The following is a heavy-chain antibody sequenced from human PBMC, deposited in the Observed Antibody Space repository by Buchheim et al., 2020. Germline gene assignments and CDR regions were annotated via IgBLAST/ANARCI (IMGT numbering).Heavy chain of an antibody. Sequence: EVQLVESGGVVVQPGGSLRLSCAASGFTFDDYTMHWVRQAPGKGLEWVSLISWVGGSTYYADSVKGRFTISRDNSKNSLYLQMNSLRTEDTALYYCAKDPSGSSDFHYYYYMDVWGKGTT. CDR3: AKDPSGSSDFHYYYYMDV. D-gene: IGHD3/OR15-3a*01. CDR2: ISWVGGST. J-gene: IGHJ6*03. V-gene: IGHV3-43*01. CDR1: GFTFDDYT.